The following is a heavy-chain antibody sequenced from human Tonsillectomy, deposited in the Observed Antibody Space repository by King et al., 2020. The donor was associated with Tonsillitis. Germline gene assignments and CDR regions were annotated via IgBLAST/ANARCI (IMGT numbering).Heavy chain of an antibody. V-gene: IGHV3-53*01. J-gene: IGHJ6*02. CDR3: ARDRGLSLYYYYGMDV. CDR1: GCTVSSNY. Sequence: VQLVESGGGLIQPGGSLRLSCAASGCTVSSNYMSWVRQAPGKGLEWVSGIYSGVSTYYADSVKGRFTISRDNSRNTLYLQMNSLRAEDTAVYYCARDRGLSLYYYYGMDVWGQGTTVTVSS. D-gene: IGHD3-10*01. CDR2: IYSGVST.